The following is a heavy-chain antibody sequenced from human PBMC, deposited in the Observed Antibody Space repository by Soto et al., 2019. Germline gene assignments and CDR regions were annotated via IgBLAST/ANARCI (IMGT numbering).Heavy chain of an antibody. Sequence: PSETLSLTSTVSGGSISSYYRSWIRQPPGKGLEWIGYIYYSGSTNYNPSLKSRVTMSVDTSKNQFSLKLSSVTAADTAVYYCARHHNCSGGSCYRYYYYYMDVWGKGTTVTVSS. V-gene: IGHV4-59*08. D-gene: IGHD2-15*01. CDR2: IYYSGST. CDR1: GGSISSYY. J-gene: IGHJ6*03. CDR3: ARHHNCSGGSCYRYYYYYMDV.